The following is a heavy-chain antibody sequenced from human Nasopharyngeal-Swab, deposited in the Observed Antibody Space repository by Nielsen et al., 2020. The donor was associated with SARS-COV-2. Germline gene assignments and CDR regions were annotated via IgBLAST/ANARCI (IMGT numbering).Heavy chain of an antibody. Sequence: GESLKLSCAASGFPFRSYAMHWVRQAPGKGLEWVAVISYDGSNKYYADSVKGRFTISRDNSKNTLYLQMNSLRAEDTAVYYCAKGRGYSGYDGRFDYWGQGNLVTVSS. J-gene: IGHJ4*02. CDR2: ISYDGSNK. CDR1: GFPFRSYA. CDR3: AKGRGYSGYDGRFDY. D-gene: IGHD5-12*01. V-gene: IGHV3-30*04.